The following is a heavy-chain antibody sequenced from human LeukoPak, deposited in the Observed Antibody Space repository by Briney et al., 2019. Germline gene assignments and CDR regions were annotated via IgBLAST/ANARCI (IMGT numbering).Heavy chain of an antibody. D-gene: IGHD3-22*01. CDR2: IYHSGST. V-gene: IGHV4-30-2*01. J-gene: IGHJ4*02. CDR1: GGSISSGGYS. CDR3: ARGTGGYDSSGYYYFDY. Sequence: SETLSLTCAVSGGSISSGGYSWSWIRQPPGKGLEWIGYIYHSGSTYYNPSLKSRVTISVDRSKNQFSLKLSSVTAADTAVYYCARGTGGYDSSGYYYFDYWGQGTLVTVSS.